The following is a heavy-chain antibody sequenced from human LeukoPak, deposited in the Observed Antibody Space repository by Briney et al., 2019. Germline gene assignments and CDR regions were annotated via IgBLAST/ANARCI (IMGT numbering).Heavy chain of an antibody. Sequence: ASVKVSCKASGYTFTGYYMHWVRQAPGQGLEWMGRINPNSGGTTYAQKFQGRVTMARDTSISTAYMELSRLRSDDTAVYYCARGGQKHCSGGSCYFKYGMDVWGQGTTVTVSS. J-gene: IGHJ6*02. CDR2: INPNSGGT. V-gene: IGHV1-2*06. CDR3: ARGGQKHCSGGSCYFKYGMDV. D-gene: IGHD2-15*01. CDR1: GYTFTGYY.